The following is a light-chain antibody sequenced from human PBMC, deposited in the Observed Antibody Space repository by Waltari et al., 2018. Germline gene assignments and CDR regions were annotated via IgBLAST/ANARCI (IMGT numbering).Light chain of an antibody. CDR3: QQYYDTPRT. V-gene: IGKV4-1*01. CDR1: QSVLYSPNNKNY. J-gene: IGKJ1*01. CDR2: WAS. Sequence: DIVLTQSPDSLAVSLGERATINCRSSQSVLYSPNNKNYLAWYQQKPGQPPKLLIYWASIRESGVPDRFSGSESETDFSLTISSLQAEDVAFYYCQQYYDTPRTFGQGTEVEIK.